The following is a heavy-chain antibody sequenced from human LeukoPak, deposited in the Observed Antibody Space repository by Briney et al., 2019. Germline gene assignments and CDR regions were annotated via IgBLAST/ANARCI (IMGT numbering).Heavy chain of an antibody. CDR1: GGTFSSYA. CDR2: IIPIFGTA. V-gene: IGHV1-69*05. D-gene: IGHD3-3*01. Sequence: VKVSCKASGGTFSSYAISWVRQAPGQGLEWMGGIIPIFGTANYAQKLQGRVTITTDESTSTAYMELSSLRSEDTAVYYCAREPSITIFGVVYDAFDIWGQGTMVTVSS. CDR3: AREPSITIFGVVYDAFDI. J-gene: IGHJ3*02.